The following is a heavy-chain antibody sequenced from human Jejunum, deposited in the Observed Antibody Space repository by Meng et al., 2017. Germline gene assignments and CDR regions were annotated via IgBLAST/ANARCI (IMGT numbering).Heavy chain of an antibody. Sequence: ASVKVSCKASGYTFTNYYMHWVRQAPGQGLEWMAIINPSGGSTSYAQKFQGRVTMTRDTSTGTVYMELSSLRSEDTAVYYCARADSSGSISADYFDYWGQGTLVTVSS. D-gene: IGHD3-22*01. V-gene: IGHV1-46*01. CDR1: GYTFTNYY. J-gene: IGHJ4*02. CDR2: INPSGGST. CDR3: ARADSSGSISADYFDY.